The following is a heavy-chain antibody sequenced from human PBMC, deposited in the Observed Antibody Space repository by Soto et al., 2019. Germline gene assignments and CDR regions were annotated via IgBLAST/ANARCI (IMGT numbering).Heavy chain of an antibody. CDR1: GGSISSSSYY. CDR2: IYYSGST. V-gene: IGHV4-39*01. D-gene: IGHD5-18*01. J-gene: IGHJ6*02. Sequence: KASETLSLTCTVSGGSISSSSYYWGWIRQPPGKGLEWIGSIYYSGSTYYNPSLKSRVTISVDTSKNQFSLKLSSVTAADTAVYYCATDSYGYIYYYYYGMDVWGQGTTVTVSS. CDR3: ATDSYGYIYYYYYGMDV.